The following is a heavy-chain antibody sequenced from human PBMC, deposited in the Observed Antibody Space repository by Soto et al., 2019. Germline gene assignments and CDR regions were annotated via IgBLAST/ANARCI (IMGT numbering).Heavy chain of an antibody. CDR1: GGSISSYY. CDR2: IYYSGST. D-gene: IGHD6-13*01. V-gene: IGHV4-59*12. CDR3: ASERSDIAAAGPNWLDS. J-gene: IGHJ5*01. Sequence: SETLSLTCTVSGGSISSYYWSWIRQPPGKGLEWIGYIYYSGSTNYNPSLKSRVTISVDTSKNQFSLKLSSVTAADTAVYYCASERSDIAAAGPNWLDSWGPGTLVTGSS.